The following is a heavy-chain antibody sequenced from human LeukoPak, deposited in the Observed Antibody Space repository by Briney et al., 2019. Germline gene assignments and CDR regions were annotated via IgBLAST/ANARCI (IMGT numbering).Heavy chain of an antibody. Sequence: SETLSLTCAVYGGSFSGYYWSWIRQPPGKGLEWIGEINHSGSTNYNPSLKSRVIISVDTSKNQFSLKLSSVTAADTAVYYCASSDSSGYPALIDYWGQGTLVTVSS. J-gene: IGHJ4*02. D-gene: IGHD3-22*01. V-gene: IGHV4-34*01. CDR1: GGSFSGYY. CDR3: ASSDSSGYPALIDY. CDR2: INHSGST.